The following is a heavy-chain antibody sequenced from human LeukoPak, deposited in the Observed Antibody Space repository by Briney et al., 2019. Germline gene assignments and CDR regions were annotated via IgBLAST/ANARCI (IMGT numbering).Heavy chain of an antibody. CDR2: IYTSGST. CDR1: GGSISSGSYY. J-gene: IGHJ4*02. Sequence: SQTLSLTCTVSGGSISSGSYYWSWIRQPAGKGLEWIRRIYTSGSTNYNPSLKSRVTISVDTSKNQFSLKLSSVTAADTAVYYCASFGLYSSSRSIWGQGTLVTVSS. V-gene: IGHV4-61*02. CDR3: ASFGLYSSSRSI. D-gene: IGHD6-13*01.